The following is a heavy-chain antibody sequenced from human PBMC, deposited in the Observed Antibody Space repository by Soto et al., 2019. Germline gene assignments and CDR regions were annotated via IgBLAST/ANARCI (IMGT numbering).Heavy chain of an antibody. CDR2: ISGSGGST. V-gene: IGHV3-23*01. Sequence: EVQLLESGGGWVQPGGSLRLSCAASGFTFSSYAMNWVRQAPGKGLEWVSVISGSGGSTYYADSVKGRFSISRGSSKNTRKLQINSLSAEDKAVYYCAKRGSGSYFAYWGQGTLVTVSS. J-gene: IGHJ4*02. D-gene: IGHD1-26*01. CDR3: AKRGSGSYFAY. CDR1: GFTFSSYA.